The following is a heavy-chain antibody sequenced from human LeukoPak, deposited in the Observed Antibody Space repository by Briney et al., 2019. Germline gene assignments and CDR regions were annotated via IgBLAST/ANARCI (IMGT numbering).Heavy chain of an antibody. CDR1: GYTFTSYG. V-gene: IGHV1-18*01. J-gene: IGHJ4*02. Sequence: ASVKVSCRASGYTFTSYGISWVRQAPGQGLEWMGWISAYNGNTNYAQKLQGRVTMTTDTSTSTAYMELRSLRSDDTAVYYCARLAAAGTPLKFDYWGQGTLVTVSS. D-gene: IGHD6-13*01. CDR2: ISAYNGNT. CDR3: ARLAAAGTPLKFDY.